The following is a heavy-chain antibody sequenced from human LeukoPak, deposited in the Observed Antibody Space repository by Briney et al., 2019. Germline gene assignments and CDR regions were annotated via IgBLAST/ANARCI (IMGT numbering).Heavy chain of an antibody. D-gene: IGHD3-10*01. CDR2: INSDGSST. V-gene: IGHV3-74*01. CDR3: ARDDITMVRGVISGMDV. CDR1: GFTFSSYW. J-gene: IGHJ6*02. Sequence: GGSLRLSCAASGFTFSSYWMHWVRQAPGKGLVWVSRINSDGSSTSYADSVKGRFTISRDNAKNTLYLQMNSLRAEDTAVYYCARDDITMVRGVISGMDVWGQGTTVTVSS.